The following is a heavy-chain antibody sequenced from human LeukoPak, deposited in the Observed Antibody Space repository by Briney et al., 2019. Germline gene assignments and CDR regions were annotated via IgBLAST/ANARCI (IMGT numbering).Heavy chain of an antibody. CDR1: GCTFTSYA. V-gene: IGHV1-69*13. CDR2: IIPIFGTA. D-gene: IGHD2-21*02. J-gene: IGHJ6*02. CDR3: ARRVVVTAIPTSYYYYGMDV. Sequence: SVKVSCKASGCTFTSYAISWVRQAPGQGLEWMGGIIPIFGTANYAQKFQGRVTITADESTSTAYMELSSLRSEDTAVYYCARRVVVTAIPTSYYYYGMDVWGQGTTVTVSS.